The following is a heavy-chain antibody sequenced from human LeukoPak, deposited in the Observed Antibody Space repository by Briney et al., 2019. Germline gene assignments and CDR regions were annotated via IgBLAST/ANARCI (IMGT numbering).Heavy chain of an antibody. CDR1: GGTFSSYA. J-gene: IGHJ3*02. CDR2: IIPIFGTA. CDR3: ARGFGGVATTAYGAFDI. Sequence: ASVKVSCKASGGTFSSYAISWVRQAPGQGLEWMGGIIPIFGTANYAQKFQGRVTITADESTSTAYMELSSLRSEDTAVYYCARGFGGVATTAYGAFDIWGQGTMVTVSS. D-gene: IGHD5-24*01. V-gene: IGHV1-69*13.